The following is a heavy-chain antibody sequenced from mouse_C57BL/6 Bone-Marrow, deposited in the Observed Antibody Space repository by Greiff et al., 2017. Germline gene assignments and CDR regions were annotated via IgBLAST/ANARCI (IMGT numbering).Heavy chain of an antibody. D-gene: IGHD3-1*01. CDR3: TRSHSGD. V-gene: IGHV1-15*01. J-gene: IGHJ2*01. CDR2: IDPETGGT. Sequence: VQLVESGAELVRPGASVTLSCKASGYTFTDYEMHWVKQTPVHGLEWIGAIDPETGGTAYNQKFKGKAILTADKSSSTAYMELRSLTSEDSAVYYCTRSHSGDWGQGTTLTVSS. CDR1: GYTFTDYE.